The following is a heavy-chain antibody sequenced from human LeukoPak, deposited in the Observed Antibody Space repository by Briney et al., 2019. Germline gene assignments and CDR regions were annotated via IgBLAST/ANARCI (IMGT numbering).Heavy chain of an antibody. CDR3: ARDYYDNPGYQYFHY. Sequence: ASVTLSFTSSVYSFSINGINWLWHAPGQGLEWMGWINVYDGATNYAQKFQGRLTMTTDTSTTTGSMELRSLTSDDTAVYDCARDYYDNPGYQYFHYWGQGTLVTVSS. CDR1: VYSFSING. V-gene: IGHV1-18*01. D-gene: IGHD3-22*01. CDR2: INVYDGAT. J-gene: IGHJ1*01.